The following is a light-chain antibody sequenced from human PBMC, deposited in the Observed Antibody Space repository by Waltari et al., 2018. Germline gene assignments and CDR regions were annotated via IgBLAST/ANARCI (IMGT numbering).Light chain of an antibody. Sequence: NFMLTQPHSVSESPGKTVTISCTRSSGSIASYYVQWYQQRPGSAPTTVFYDADLRPSGVPDRFSGSIDSSSNSASLTISGLKTEDEADYYCQSYDDTTNQVFGGGTKLTVL. CDR2: DAD. J-gene: IGLJ2*01. V-gene: IGLV6-57*04. CDR1: SGSIASYY. CDR3: QSYDDTTNQV.